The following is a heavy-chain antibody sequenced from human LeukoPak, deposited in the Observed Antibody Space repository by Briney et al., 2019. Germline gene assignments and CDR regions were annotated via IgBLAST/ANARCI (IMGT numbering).Heavy chain of an antibody. CDR2: ISGGDGST. Sequence: GGSLRLSCAASGFTFSNYAMTWVRQAPGKGLEWGSTISGGDGSTYYADSVKGRFTISRDNSKNTLYLQMNSLRAEDTAVYYCAKDVYCSSTTCYGLDYYYGMDVWGKGTTVTVSS. V-gene: IGHV3-23*01. D-gene: IGHD2-2*01. CDR3: AKDVYCSSTTCYGLDYYYGMDV. J-gene: IGHJ6*04. CDR1: GFTFSNYA.